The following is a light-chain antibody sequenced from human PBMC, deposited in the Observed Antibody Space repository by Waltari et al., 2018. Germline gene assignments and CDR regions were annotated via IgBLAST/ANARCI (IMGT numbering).Light chain of an antibody. J-gene: IGLJ3*02. CDR1: SSDVGGYNY. V-gene: IGLV2-14*01. CDR2: EVF. CDR3: GSFISSDTLWV. Sequence: SALTQPASVSGSPGQSITISCTGISSDVGGYNYVSWYQPHPGKAPNLLIFEVFYRPSGISNLFSGSKSGNTASLTISGLQPEDEADYFCGSFISSDTLWVFGGVTKLTVL.